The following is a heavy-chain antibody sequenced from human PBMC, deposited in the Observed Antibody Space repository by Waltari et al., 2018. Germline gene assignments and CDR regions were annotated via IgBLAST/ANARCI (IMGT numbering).Heavy chain of an antibody. V-gene: IGHV2-26*01. CDR1: GFSLSNARMG. D-gene: IGHD5-12*01. J-gene: IGHJ4*02. CDR2: IFSNAEK. Sequence: QVTLKESGPVLVKPTETLTLPCTVSGFSLSNARMGVSWIGQPPGKALEWLAHIFSNAEKSYSTSLKSRLTISKDTSKSQVVLTMTNMDPVDTATYYCARLEYSGSQHFDYWGQGTLVTVSS. CDR3: ARLEYSGSQHFDY.